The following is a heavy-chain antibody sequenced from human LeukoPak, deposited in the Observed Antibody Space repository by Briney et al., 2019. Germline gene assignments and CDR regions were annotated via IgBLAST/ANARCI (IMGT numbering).Heavy chain of an antibody. CDR2: IYPGDSNT. V-gene: IGHV5-51*01. Sequence: GESLKISCKGSGYNFPTYWIGWVRQMPGKGLEWMGIIYPGDSNTRYSPSFQGQVTISADKSISTAYLQWSSLKASDTAMYYCARLAISSIWSVYFDYWGQGTLVTVSS. D-gene: IGHD6-13*01. CDR1: GYNFPTYW. J-gene: IGHJ4*02. CDR3: ARLAISSIWSVYFDY.